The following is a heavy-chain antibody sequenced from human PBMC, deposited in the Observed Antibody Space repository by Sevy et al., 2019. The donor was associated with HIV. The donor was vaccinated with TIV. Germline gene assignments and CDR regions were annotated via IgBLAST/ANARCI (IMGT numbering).Heavy chain of an antibody. D-gene: IGHD1-26*01. CDR1: GGSITSLY. J-gene: IGHJ4*02. CDR3: AGENAWGRGYS. V-gene: IGHV4-59*08. CDR2: IYYNGHI. Sequence: SETLSLTCTVSGGSITSLYWNWIRQPPGKGLEWIANIYYNGHINYNPSPKSRVTLSLDTSKNQFSLRLSSVTAADTAMYYCAGENAWGRGYSWGQGTLATVSS.